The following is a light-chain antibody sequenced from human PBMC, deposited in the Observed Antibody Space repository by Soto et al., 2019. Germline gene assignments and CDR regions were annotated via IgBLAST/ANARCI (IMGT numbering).Light chain of an antibody. CDR3: SSYTSSSALGV. Sequence: QSALTQPASVSESPGQSITISCTGTSSDIGIFNYVSWYQQHPGKAPKLIIYEVTNRPSGVSDRFSGSKSGSTASLNISGLQADDEADYYCSSYTSSSALGVFGGGTQLTVL. CDR2: EVT. CDR1: SSDIGIFNY. V-gene: IGLV2-14*01. J-gene: IGLJ3*02.